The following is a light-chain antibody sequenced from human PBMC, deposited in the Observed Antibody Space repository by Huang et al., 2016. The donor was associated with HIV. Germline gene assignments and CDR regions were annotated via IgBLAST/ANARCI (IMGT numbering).Light chain of an antibody. J-gene: IGKJ4*01. CDR2: GAS. CDR1: QNVGSY. Sequence: EIVLTQSPATLSLSPGERATLSCRASQNVGSYLAWYQQKPGQAPRLLIYGASNRAPGPPARFSAWGSGTDSTLTITSLEPEECAVYYGQQRGDTPLTFGRGTKVEI. V-gene: IGKV3-11*01. CDR3: QQRGDTPLT.